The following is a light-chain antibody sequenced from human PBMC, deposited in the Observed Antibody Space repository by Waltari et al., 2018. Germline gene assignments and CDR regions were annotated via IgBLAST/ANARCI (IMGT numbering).Light chain of an antibody. CDR2: GNN. J-gene: IGLJ3*02. Sequence: QSALTQPPSVSGAPGPRVTISCPGSSPNIGASFDVHWYQQLPGAAPKLLIYGNNNRPSGVPDRFSASKSVTSASLSITGLQAEDEAHYYCQSFDRTLRGGVFGGGTKLTV. CDR3: QSFDRTLRGGV. CDR1: SPNIGASFD. V-gene: IGLV1-40*01.